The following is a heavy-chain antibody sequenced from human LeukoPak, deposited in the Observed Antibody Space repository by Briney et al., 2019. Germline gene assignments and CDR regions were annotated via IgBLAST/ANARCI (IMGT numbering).Heavy chain of an antibody. Sequence: SETLSLTCTVTGGSISSYYWSWIRQPPGKGLDWIGYIYTSGSTNYNPSLKSRVTISVDTSKNQFSLKLSSVTAADTAVYYCARQGDYIYDAFDIWGQGTMVTVSS. CDR1: GGSISSYY. D-gene: IGHD3-3*01. V-gene: IGHV4-4*09. CDR3: ARQGDYIYDAFDI. J-gene: IGHJ3*02. CDR2: IYTSGST.